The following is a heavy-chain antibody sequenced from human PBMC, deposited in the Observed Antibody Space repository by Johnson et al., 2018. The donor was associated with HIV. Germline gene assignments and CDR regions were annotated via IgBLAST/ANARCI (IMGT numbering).Heavy chain of an antibody. Sequence: QLVESGGGLIQPGGSLRLSCAASGFTVSSNYMSWVRQAPGKGLEWVSVIYSGGRTYYADSVKGRFTISRDNSRNTLYLQMNSLRVEDTAVYYCARDHLRRSHAFNIWGQGTVVTVSS. V-gene: IGHV3-53*01. D-gene: IGHD2-15*01. CDR2: IYSGGRT. J-gene: IGHJ3*02. CDR3: ARDHLRRSHAFNI. CDR1: GFTVSSNY.